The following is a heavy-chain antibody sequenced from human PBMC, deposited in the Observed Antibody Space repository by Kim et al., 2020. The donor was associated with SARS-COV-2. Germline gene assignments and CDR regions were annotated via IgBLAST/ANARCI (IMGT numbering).Heavy chain of an antibody. CDR1: GGSFSGYY. J-gene: IGHJ4*02. D-gene: IGHD1-26*01. CDR2: INHSGST. CDR3: ARGRGVYSGSYPFDY. Sequence: SETLSLTCAVYGGSFSGYYWSWIRQPPGKGLEWIGEINHSGSTNYNPSLKSRVTISVDTSKNQFSLKLSSVTAADTAVYYCARGRGVYSGSYPFDYWGQG. V-gene: IGHV4-34*01.